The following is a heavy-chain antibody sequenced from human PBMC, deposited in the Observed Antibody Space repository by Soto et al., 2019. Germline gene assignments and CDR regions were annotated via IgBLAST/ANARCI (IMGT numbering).Heavy chain of an antibody. CDR2: IWYDGSNK. Sequence: QVQLVESGGGMVQPGRSLRLSCAASGFTFSSYGMHWVRQAPGKGLEWVAVIWYDGSNKYYADSVKGRFTISRDNSKNTMYLQMNSRGAEDTAVYYCARGAGYSYGYGDYWGQGTLVTVSS. CDR3: ARGAGYSYGYGDY. J-gene: IGHJ4*02. CDR1: GFTFSSYG. D-gene: IGHD5-18*01. V-gene: IGHV3-33*01.